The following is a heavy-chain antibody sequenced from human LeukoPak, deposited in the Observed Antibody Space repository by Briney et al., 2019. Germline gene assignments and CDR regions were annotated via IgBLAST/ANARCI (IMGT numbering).Heavy chain of an antibody. V-gene: IGHV1-2*02. J-gene: IGHJ4*02. CDR1: GYTFTGYY. D-gene: IGHD4-17*01. Sequence: ASVKVSCKASGYTFTGYYMHWVRQAPGQGLEWMGWINPNSGSTNYAQKFQGRVTMTRDTSISTAYMELSRLRSDDTAVYYCARPAPDYGDETLYFDYWGQGTLVTVSS. CDR3: ARPAPDYGDETLYFDY. CDR2: INPNSGST.